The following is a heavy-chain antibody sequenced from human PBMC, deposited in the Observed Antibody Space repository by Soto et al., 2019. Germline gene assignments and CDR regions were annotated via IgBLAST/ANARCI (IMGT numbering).Heavy chain of an antibody. Sequence: GGSLRLSCAASGFTFSSYDMHWVRQATGKGLEWVSAIGTAGDTYYPGSVKGRFTISRENAKNSLYLQMNSLRAEDTAVYYCARDLSWTKGQPYFDYWGQGTLVTVSS. CDR1: GFTFSSYD. CDR2: IGTAGDT. V-gene: IGHV3-13*01. D-gene: IGHD3-3*01. CDR3: ARDLSWTKGQPYFDY. J-gene: IGHJ4*02.